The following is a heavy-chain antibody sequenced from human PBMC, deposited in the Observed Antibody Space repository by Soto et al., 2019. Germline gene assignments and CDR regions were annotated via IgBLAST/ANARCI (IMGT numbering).Heavy chain of an antibody. CDR3: HGYGY. J-gene: IGHJ4*02. CDR1: GFTVTINY. V-gene: IGHV3-53*01. D-gene: IGHD5-12*01. CDR2: IYSGGST. Sequence: EVQVVESGGGLIQPGASLRLSCAVSGFTVTINYMSWVRQAPGKGLEWVSVIYSGGSTYYADSVKGRFTISRDTSKNTLYLQMNSLRGEDTAVYYCHGYGYWGQGTLVTVSS.